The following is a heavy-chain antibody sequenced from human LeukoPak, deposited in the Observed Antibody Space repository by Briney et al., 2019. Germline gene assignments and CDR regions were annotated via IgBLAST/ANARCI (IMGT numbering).Heavy chain of an antibody. V-gene: IGHV1-69*05. CDR3: ASVWFGNYYMDV. J-gene: IGHJ6*03. CDR1: GGTFSSYA. D-gene: IGHD3-10*01. Sequence: SVKVSCKASGGTFSSYAISWVRQAPGQGLEWMGGIIPTFGTANYAQKFQGRVTITTDESTSTAYMELSSLRSEDTAVYYCASVWFGNYYMDVWGKGTTVTVSS. CDR2: IIPTFGTA.